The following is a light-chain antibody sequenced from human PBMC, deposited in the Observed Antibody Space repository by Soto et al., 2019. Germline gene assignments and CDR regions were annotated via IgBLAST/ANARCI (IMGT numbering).Light chain of an antibody. Sequence: EIVLTQSPATLSLSPGERATLSCRASQSISNYLAWYQQQPGQTPRLLIYDASNRATGIPARFSGSRSGTDFTLTISSLEPEDFAVYFCLQRSHWPPGLTFGGGTKVEIK. CDR1: QSISNY. J-gene: IGKJ4*01. CDR3: LQRSHWPPGLT. CDR2: DAS. V-gene: IGKV3-11*01.